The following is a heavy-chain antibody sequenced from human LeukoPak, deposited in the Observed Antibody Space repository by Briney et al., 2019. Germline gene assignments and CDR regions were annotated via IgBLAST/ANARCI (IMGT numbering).Heavy chain of an antibody. V-gene: IGHV3-30*18. CDR3: AKDLRYSSRWYKPYYYYGMDV. D-gene: IGHD6-19*01. J-gene: IGHJ6*02. CDR1: GFTFSSYG. Sequence: GGSLRLSCAASGFTFSSYGMHWVRQAPGKGLEWVAVISYDGSNKYYADSVKGRFTISRDNSKNTLYLQMNSLRAEDTAVYYYAKDLRYSSRWYKPYYYYGMDVWGQGTTVTVSS. CDR2: ISYDGSNK.